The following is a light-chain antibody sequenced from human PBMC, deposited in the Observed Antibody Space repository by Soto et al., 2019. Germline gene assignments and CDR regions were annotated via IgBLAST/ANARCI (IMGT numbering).Light chain of an antibody. CDR2: EVR. CDR1: SSDVGGYNY. J-gene: IGLJ1*01. CDR3: SSYTSSSTRV. V-gene: IGLV2-14*01. Sequence: QTLLTQPASLSGSPGQSITISCTGTSSDVGGYNYVSWYQQHPGKAPKLMIYEVRNRPSGVSNRFSGSKSGNTASLTISGLQAEDEADYYCSSYTSSSTRVFGTGTKVTVL.